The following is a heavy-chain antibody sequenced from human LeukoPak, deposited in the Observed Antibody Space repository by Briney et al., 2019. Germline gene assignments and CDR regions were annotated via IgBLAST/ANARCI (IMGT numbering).Heavy chain of an antibody. J-gene: IGHJ5*02. Sequence: SETLSLTCAVYGVSFSGYYWSWIRQPPGKGLEWIGEINHSGSTNYNPSLKSRVTISVDTSKNQFSLKLSSVTAADTAVYYCARRYHTYYYGSGTKSNWFDPWGQGTLVTVSS. CDR2: INHSGST. V-gene: IGHV4-34*01. CDR3: ARRYHTYYYGSGTKSNWFDP. D-gene: IGHD3-10*01. CDR1: GVSFSGYY.